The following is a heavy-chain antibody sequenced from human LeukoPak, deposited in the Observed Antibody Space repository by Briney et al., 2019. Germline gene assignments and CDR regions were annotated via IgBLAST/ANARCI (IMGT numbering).Heavy chain of an antibody. J-gene: IGHJ6*02. D-gene: IGHD6-13*01. Sequence: GGSLRLSCAASGFTFSSYAMSWVRQAPGKGLEWVSAISGSGGSTYYADSVKGRFTISRDNSKNTLYLQMNSLRAEDTAVYYCARGGSAAGSPYYYYGMDVWGQGTTVTVSS. CDR2: ISGSGGST. CDR3: ARGGSAAGSPYYYYGMDV. V-gene: IGHV3-23*01. CDR1: GFTFSSYA.